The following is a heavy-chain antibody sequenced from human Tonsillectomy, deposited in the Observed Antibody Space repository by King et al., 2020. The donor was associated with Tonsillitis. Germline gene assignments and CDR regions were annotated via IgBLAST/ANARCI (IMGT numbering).Heavy chain of an antibody. V-gene: IGHV1-18*01. CDR3: ARDMWDLRMDV. CDR1: GYTFTSYG. D-gene: IGHD1-26*01. Sequence: IQLVQPGAEVKKPGASVKVSCKASGYTFTSYGISWVRQAPGQGLEWMGWISAYNGETNYAQKLQGRVTMTTDTSTRTVYMELRSLRSDDTAVYYCARDMWDLRMDVWGKGTTVTVSP. CDR2: ISAYNGET. J-gene: IGHJ6*04.